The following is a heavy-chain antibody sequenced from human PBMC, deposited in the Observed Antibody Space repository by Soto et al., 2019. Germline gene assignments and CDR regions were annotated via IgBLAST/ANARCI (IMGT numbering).Heavy chain of an antibody. V-gene: IGHV1-69*12. CDR1: GDTFTIFA. Sequence: QVQLVQSGAEVKKPGSSVKVSCKASGDTFTIFAISWVRQAPGQGLEWMGGIIPTIGTTNYAQRFQGRITITGDESTGTAYMESSSQKSEDTAVYYCARDLGSGYDPGDYWGQGTLVTVSS. CDR2: IIPTIGTT. CDR3: ARDLGSGYDPGDY. J-gene: IGHJ4*02. D-gene: IGHD5-12*01.